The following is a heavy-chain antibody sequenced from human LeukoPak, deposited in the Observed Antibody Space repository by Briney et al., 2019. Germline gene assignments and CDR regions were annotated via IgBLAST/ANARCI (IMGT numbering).Heavy chain of an antibody. J-gene: IGHJ6*02. CDR2: TYYRSKWYN. Sequence: SQTLSLTCAISGDSVSSNSAAWNWIRQSPSRGLEWLGRTYYRSKWYNDYAVSVKSRITLNPDTSKNQFSLQLNSVTPADTAVYYCARERIAAAGTIYYYYGMDVWGQGTTVTVSS. V-gene: IGHV6-1*01. CDR1: GDSVSSNSAA. CDR3: ARERIAAAGTIYYYYGMDV. D-gene: IGHD6-13*01.